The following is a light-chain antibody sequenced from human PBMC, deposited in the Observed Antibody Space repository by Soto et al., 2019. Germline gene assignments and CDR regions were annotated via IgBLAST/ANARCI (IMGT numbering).Light chain of an antibody. V-gene: IGKV3-15*01. Sequence: EIVMTQSPATLSVSPGKTATLSCRASQTVSSDLAWYQQRPGQAPSLLIYGASTRATGIPARFRGSGSGTEFTHTISSLQSEDFAVDYCQQYNRGWTFGQGTKVEIK. CDR3: QQYNRGWT. CDR2: GAS. CDR1: QTVSSD. J-gene: IGKJ1*01.